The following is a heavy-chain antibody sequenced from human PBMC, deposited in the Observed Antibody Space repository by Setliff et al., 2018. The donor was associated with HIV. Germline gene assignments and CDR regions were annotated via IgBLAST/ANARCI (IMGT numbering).Heavy chain of an antibody. Sequence: ASVKVSCKASGYRFNTYGISWVRQAPGQGLEWMGWISPYNGDTRFAQSLQGRVTLTTDTSTNTASMEMRTLRSDDTAVYYCVRGVTRDISGYYRDEYFQHWGQGTPVTVS. D-gene: IGHD3-22*01. V-gene: IGHV1-18*01. CDR1: GYRFNTYG. CDR2: ISPYNGDT. CDR3: VRGVTRDISGYYRDEYFQH. J-gene: IGHJ1*01.